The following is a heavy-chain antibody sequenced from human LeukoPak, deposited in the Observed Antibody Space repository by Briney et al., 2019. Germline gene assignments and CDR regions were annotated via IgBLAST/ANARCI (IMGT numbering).Heavy chain of an antibody. Sequence: PGGSLRLSCAASGFTFSSYAMSWVRQAPGKGLEWVSAISGSGGSTYYADSVKGRFTISRDNSKNTLYLQMNSLRAEDTAVYYCARSYVGADRYFDYWGQGTLVTVSS. CDR3: ARSYVGADRYFDY. CDR1: GFTFSSYA. CDR2: ISGSGGST. D-gene: IGHD1-26*01. J-gene: IGHJ4*02. V-gene: IGHV3-23*01.